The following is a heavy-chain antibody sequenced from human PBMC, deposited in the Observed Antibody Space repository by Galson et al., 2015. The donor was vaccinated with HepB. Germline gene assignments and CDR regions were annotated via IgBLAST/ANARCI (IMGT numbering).Heavy chain of an antibody. CDR3: ARGSSIAAAGAFDY. Sequence: LSLTCTVSGGSISSSSYYWGWIRQPPGKGLEWIGSIYYSGSTYYNPSLKSRVTISVDTSKNQFSLKLSSVTAADTAVYYCARGSSIAAAGAFDYWGQGTLVTVSS. CDR2: IYYSGST. J-gene: IGHJ4*02. D-gene: IGHD6-13*01. V-gene: IGHV4-39*07. CDR1: GGSISSSSYY.